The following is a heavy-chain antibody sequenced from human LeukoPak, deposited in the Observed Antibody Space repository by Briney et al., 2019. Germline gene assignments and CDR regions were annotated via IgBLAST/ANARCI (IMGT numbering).Heavy chain of an antibody. CDR2: INHSGST. D-gene: IGHD2-15*01. Sequence: KPSETLSLTCAVYGGSFSGYYWSWIRQPPGKGLGWIGEINHSGSTNYNPSLKSRVTISVDTSKNQFSLKLSSVTAADTAVYYCARVNGYCSGGSCYDAFDIWGQGTMVTVSS. CDR1: GGSFSGYY. V-gene: IGHV4-34*01. CDR3: ARVNGYCSGGSCYDAFDI. J-gene: IGHJ3*02.